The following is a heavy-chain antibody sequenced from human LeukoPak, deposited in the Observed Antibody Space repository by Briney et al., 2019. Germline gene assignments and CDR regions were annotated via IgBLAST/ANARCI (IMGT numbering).Heavy chain of an antibody. CDR3: AKGGHEIDY. CDR2: ITSSGTGT. J-gene: IGHJ4*02. V-gene: IGHV3-23*01. CDR1: GFTFNIYA. Sequence: GGSLRLSCAASGFTFNIYAMSWVRQAPGKGLEWVSSITSSGTGTFYADSVKGRFTISRDNSESTLYLQMNSLRAEDTAVYYCAKGGHEIDYWGQGTLVTVSS. D-gene: IGHD3-10*01.